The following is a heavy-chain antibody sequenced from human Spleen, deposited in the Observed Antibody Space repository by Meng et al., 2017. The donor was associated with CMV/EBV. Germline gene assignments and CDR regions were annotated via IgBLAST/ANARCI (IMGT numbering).Heavy chain of an antibody. CDR1: DPTFHNYG. V-gene: IGHV1-18*01. D-gene: IGHD3-16*01. CDR3: VGGVGWFDP. Sequence: KLTCKASDPTFHNYGVGWVRQAPGQGLEWLRWISTSNVNTNYAQNFPGRVTMTKDTSTTTAYMELRNLTSADTAVYYCVGGVGWFDPWGQGTLVTVSS. J-gene: IGHJ5*02. CDR2: ISTSNVNT.